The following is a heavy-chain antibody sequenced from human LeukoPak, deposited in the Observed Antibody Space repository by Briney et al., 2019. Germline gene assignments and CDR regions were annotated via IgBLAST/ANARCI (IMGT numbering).Heavy chain of an antibody. V-gene: IGHV4-39*01. CDR3: ASLPRYDFWT. J-gene: IGHJ5*02. CDR1: GRSISSTNFY. Sequence: SETLSLTCTVSGRSISSTNFYWGWIRQPPGKGLEWIGSISYSGATYYNASPKSRPTVSADTSKKEFSLKLSSVTAADTAVYYCASLPRYDFWTWGQGNLVIVSS. CDR2: ISYSGAT. D-gene: IGHD3-3*01.